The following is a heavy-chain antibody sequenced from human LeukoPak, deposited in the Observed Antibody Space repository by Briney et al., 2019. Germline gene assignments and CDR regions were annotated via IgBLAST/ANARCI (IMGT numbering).Heavy chain of an antibody. CDR1: GFTFDDYA. V-gene: IGHV3-43*02. CDR2: ISGVGGST. Sequence: GGSLRLSCAASGFTFDDYAMHWVRQAPGKGLEWVSLISGVGGSTYYADSVKGRFTISRDNSKNSLYLQMNSLRTVDTALYYCVKELEYFQHWGQGTLVTVSS. J-gene: IGHJ1*01. CDR3: VKELEYFQH.